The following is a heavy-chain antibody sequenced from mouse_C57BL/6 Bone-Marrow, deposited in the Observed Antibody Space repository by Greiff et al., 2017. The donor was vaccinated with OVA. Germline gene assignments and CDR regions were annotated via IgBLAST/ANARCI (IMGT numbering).Heavy chain of an antibody. V-gene: IGHV1-69*01. D-gene: IGHD1-1*01. Sequence: QVQLQQPGAELVMPGASVKLSCKASGYTFTSSWMHWVKQRPGQGLEWIGEIDPSDSYTNYNPKFKGKSTFPVDKSSSTAYMQLSSLTSDDSAVYYCARGTTLAPFYWGQGTTLTVSS. CDR1: GYTFTSSW. CDR3: ARGTTLAPFY. CDR2: IDPSDSYT. J-gene: IGHJ2*01.